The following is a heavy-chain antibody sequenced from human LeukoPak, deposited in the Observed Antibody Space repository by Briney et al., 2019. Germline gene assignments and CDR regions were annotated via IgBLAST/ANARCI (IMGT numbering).Heavy chain of an antibody. CDR3: ARLGGSYYVGYFDY. Sequence: PSETLSLTCTVSGGSISSSSYYWGWIRQPPGKGLEGIGSIYYSGSTYYNPSLKSRVTISVDTSKNQFSLKLSSVTAADTAVYYCARLGGSYYVGYFDYWGQGTLVTVSS. D-gene: IGHD1-26*01. V-gene: IGHV4-39*01. CDR2: IYYSGST. J-gene: IGHJ4*02. CDR1: GGSISSSSYY.